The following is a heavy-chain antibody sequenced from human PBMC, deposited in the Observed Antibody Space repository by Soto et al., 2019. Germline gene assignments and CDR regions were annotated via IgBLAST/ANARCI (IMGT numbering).Heavy chain of an antibody. V-gene: IGHV3-13*04. CDR3: ARVGYSGYGWYFDL. Sequence: EVQLVESGGGLVQPGGSLRLSCAASGFTFSSYDMHWVRQATGKGLEWVSAIGTAGDTYYPGSVKGRFTISRENAMNSLYLQMNSLRAGDTAVYYCARVGYSGYGWYFDLWGRGTLVTVSS. D-gene: IGHD5-12*01. CDR1: GFTFSSYD. J-gene: IGHJ2*01. CDR2: IGTAGDT.